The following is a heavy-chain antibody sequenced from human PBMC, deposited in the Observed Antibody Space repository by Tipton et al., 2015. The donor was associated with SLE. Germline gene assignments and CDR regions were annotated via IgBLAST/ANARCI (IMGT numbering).Heavy chain of an antibody. CDR2: IHTSGST. J-gene: IGHJ4*02. V-gene: IGHV4-61*02. Sequence: LRLSCTVSGVSITSGTYYWSWIRQPAGKGLEWIGRIHTSGSTNYKSSLQSRVTISLDTSKNQFSLELRSVTAADTAVYYCARAIGANYFNLWGQGTLVTVSS. D-gene: IGHD3-16*01. CDR3: ARAIGANYFNL. CDR1: GVSITSGTYY.